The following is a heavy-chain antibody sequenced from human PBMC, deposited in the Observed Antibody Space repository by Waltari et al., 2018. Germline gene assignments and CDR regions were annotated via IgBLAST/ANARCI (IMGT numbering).Heavy chain of an antibody. Sequence: EVKLVAIGGGLVQTGRSLRLSCAASGFRFDDYAMHWVRQVPGKGREWVSGLSWNGGNLLYAESVRGRFTISRDNAKKSLFLQMTNLRPEDTAFYFCVKDMGTSGYDAFDVWGQGTKVTVS. V-gene: IGHV3-9*01. CDR2: LSWNGGNL. CDR3: VKDMGTSGYDAFDV. CDR1: GFRFDDYA. D-gene: IGHD3-22*01. J-gene: IGHJ3*01.